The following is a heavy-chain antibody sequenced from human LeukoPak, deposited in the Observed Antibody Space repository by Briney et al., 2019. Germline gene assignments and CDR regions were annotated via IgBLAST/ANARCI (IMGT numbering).Heavy chain of an antibody. CDR1: GGSISSGTYY. V-gene: IGHV4-39*01. CDR2: IYYSGST. CDR3: ARNASDSGTSYFDY. D-gene: IGHD1-26*01. J-gene: IGHJ4*02. Sequence: SETLSLTCTVSGGSISSGTYYWGWLRQPPGKGLEWIRSIYYSGSTSYNPSLKSRVTISVDTSKNQFSLKLDSVTAADTAVYYCARNASDSGTSYFDYWGQGTLVTVSS.